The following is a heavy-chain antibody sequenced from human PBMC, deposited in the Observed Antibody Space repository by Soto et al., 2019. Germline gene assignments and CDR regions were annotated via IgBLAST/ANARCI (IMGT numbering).Heavy chain of an antibody. CDR1: GGSILDSTYY. J-gene: IGHJ5*02. Sequence: QLLLQESGPVLVKPSETLSLTCTVSGGSILDSTYYWAWIRQSPGRGLEWIGTIFYSGGTFYTPSLKSRVTMSVDTSNNQFSLKLSSVTAADTAVYYCATQASGYYYGWFDPWGQGTLVTVSS. CDR2: IFYSGGT. V-gene: IGHV4-39*01. CDR3: ATQASGYYYGWFDP. D-gene: IGHD3-22*01.